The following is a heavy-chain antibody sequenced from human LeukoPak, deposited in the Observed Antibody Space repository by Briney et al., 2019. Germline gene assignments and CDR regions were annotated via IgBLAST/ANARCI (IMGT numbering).Heavy chain of an antibody. D-gene: IGHD5-18*01. J-gene: IGHJ4*02. CDR1: GFTFSSYE. Sequence: GGSLRLSCAASGFTFSSYEMNWVRQAPGKGLEWVSSISSSSYIYYADSVKGRFTISRDNAKNSLYLQMNSLRAEDTAVYYCARDEVVGYSYGYKGYWGQGTLVTVSS. V-gene: IGHV3-21*01. CDR3: ARDEVVGYSYGYKGY. CDR2: ISSSSYI.